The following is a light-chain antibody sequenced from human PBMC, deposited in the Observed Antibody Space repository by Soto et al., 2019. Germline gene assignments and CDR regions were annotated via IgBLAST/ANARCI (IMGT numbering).Light chain of an antibody. CDR3: KQYNDWPPQLT. V-gene: IGKV3-15*01. J-gene: IGKJ4*01. CDR2: GAS. CDR1: QSVSSN. Sequence: ETVMTQSPATLSVSPGERATLSCRASQSVSSNLAWYQQKLGQAPRLLIYGASTRATDIPARFSGSGSGTEFTLTISSLQSEDSAVYYCKQYNDWPPQLTFGGGTKVEIK.